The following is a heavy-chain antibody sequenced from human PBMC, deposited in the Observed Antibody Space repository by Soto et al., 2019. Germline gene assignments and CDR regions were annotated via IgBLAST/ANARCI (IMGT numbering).Heavy chain of an antibody. Sequence: ASVKVSCKASGYTFTSYDINWVRQATGQGLEWMGWMNPNSGNTGYAQKFQGRVTMTRNTSISTAYMELSSLRSEDTAVYYCARGPTYYDFWSASYYYYYNMDVWGNGTTVTVSS. D-gene: IGHD3-3*01. J-gene: IGHJ6*03. CDR3: ARGPTYYDFWSASYYYYYNMDV. V-gene: IGHV1-8*01. CDR2: MNPNSGNT. CDR1: GYTFTSYD.